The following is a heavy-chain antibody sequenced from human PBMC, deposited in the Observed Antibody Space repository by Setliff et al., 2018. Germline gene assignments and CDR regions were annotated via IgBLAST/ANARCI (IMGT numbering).Heavy chain of an antibody. Sequence: SETLSLTCAVSGYSISSGYYWGWIRQPPGKGLEWIGSYHSGSTYYNPSLKSRVTISVDTSKNQFSLKLSSVTAADTAVYYCARRNGEKLDPWGQGTLVTV. J-gene: IGHJ5*02. CDR2: YHSGST. CDR1: GYSISSGYY. V-gene: IGHV4-38-2*01. CDR3: ARRNGEKLDP.